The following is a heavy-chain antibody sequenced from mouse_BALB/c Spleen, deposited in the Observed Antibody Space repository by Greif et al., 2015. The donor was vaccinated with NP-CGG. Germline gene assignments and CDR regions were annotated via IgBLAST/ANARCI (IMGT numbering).Heavy chain of an antibody. J-gene: IGHJ3*01. Sequence: VQLQQSGPELVKPGASVKMSCKASGYTFTSYVMHWVKQKPGQGLEWIGYINPYNDGTKYNEKFKGKATLTSDKSSSTAYMELSSLTSEDSAVYYCARERGWGYYVWFAYWGQGTLVTVSA. CDR3: ARERGWGYYVWFAY. CDR2: INPYNDGT. V-gene: IGHV1-14*01. D-gene: IGHD2-3*01. CDR1: GYTFTSYV.